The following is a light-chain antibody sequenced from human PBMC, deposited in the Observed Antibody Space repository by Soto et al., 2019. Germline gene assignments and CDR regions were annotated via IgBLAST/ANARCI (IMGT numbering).Light chain of an antibody. CDR3: QHYNNWPPYT. Sequence: EIMMTQSPATLSVSPGARATLSCRASQSVSSNLAWYQQKAGQAPRLLIYAASTRATGIPARFSGSGSGTEFTLTISSLQSEDFAVYYCQHYNNWPPYTFGQGTKLESK. V-gene: IGKV3-15*01. CDR1: QSVSSN. J-gene: IGKJ2*01. CDR2: AAS.